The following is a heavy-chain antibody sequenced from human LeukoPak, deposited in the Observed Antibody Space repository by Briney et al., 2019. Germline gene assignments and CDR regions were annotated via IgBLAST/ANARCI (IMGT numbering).Heavy chain of an antibody. CDR3: AELGITMIRGV. CDR1: GFTFSSYE. Sequence: GGSLRLSCAASGFTFSSYEMNWVRQAPGKGLEWVSYISSSGSTIYYADSVKGRFTISRDNAKNSLYLQMNSLRTEDTAVYYCAELGITMIRGVWGKGTTVTISS. D-gene: IGHD3-22*01. V-gene: IGHV3-48*03. CDR2: ISSSGSTI. J-gene: IGHJ6*04.